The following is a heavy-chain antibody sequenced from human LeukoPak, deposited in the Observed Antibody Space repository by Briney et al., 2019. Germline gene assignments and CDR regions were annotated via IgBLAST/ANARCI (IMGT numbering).Heavy chain of an antibody. CDR2: ISYDGSNK. CDR1: GFTFSSYA. CDR3: AKVSLYCSATSCFFDY. V-gene: IGHV3-30-3*01. Sequence: GGSLRLSCAASGFTFSSYAMHWVRQAPGKGLEWVAVISYDGSNKYYADSVRGRFTVSRDNSKNTLFLHMTRLGTEDTAVYYCAKVSLYCSATSCFFDYWGRGTLVTVSS. D-gene: IGHD2-2*01. J-gene: IGHJ4*02.